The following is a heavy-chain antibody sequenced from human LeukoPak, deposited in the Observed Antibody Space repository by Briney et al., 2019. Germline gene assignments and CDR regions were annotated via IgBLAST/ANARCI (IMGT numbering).Heavy chain of an antibody. CDR3: ARGYGNGELFSKQ. J-gene: IGHJ4*02. CDR2: ISSSSGHI. Sequence: GGSLRLSCAASGFTFSSYSMNWVRQTPGKGLEWVSFISSSSGHIYYADSVKGRFTISRDNAKNSLYLQMNSLRAEDTAVYYCARGYGNGELFSKQWGQGTLVTVSS. V-gene: IGHV3-21*01. D-gene: IGHD3-10*01. CDR1: GFTFSSYS.